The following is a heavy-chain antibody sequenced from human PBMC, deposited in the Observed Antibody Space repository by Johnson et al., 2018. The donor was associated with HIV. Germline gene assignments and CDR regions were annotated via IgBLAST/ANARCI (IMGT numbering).Heavy chain of an antibody. J-gene: IGHJ3*01. D-gene: IGHD2-8*01. CDR3: AKTASGWCPLDDALDL. CDR1: GFTFSSYW. Sequence: QEKLVESGGGLVQPGGSLRLSCAASGFTFSSYWMSWVRQAPGKGLEWVAFIRYDGSNKYYADSVKGRFTISRDNSKNTLYLQMNSLRTDDAAVYHCAKTASGWCPLDDALDLWGQGTKVIVSS. CDR2: IRYDGSNK. V-gene: IGHV3-30*02.